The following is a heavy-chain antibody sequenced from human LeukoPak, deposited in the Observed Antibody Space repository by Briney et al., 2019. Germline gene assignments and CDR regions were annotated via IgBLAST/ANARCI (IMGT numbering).Heavy chain of an antibody. CDR2: INTNTGNP. CDR1: GYTFTSYA. J-gene: IGHJ6*02. D-gene: IGHD6-13*01. Sequence: GASVKVSCKASGYTFTSYAMNWVRQAPGQGLEWMGWINTNTGNPTYAQGFTGRFVFSLDTSVSTAYLQISSLKAEDTAVYYCARDQGYSIAAAGPAVYYYYGMDVWGQGTTVTVSS. V-gene: IGHV7-4-1*02. CDR3: ARDQGYSIAAAGPAVYYYYGMDV.